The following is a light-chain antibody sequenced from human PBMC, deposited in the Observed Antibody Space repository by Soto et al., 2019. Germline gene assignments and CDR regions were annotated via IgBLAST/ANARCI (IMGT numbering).Light chain of an antibody. CDR3: QKSSSIPYT. CDR1: QTSSTY. V-gene: IGKV1-39*01. Sequence: DIQMTQSPSSLSASVGDRVTITCRASQTSSTYLHWYQQNPGKAPKLLIYAASNLQNGVPSRFSGSGSGTDFTLTISSLQPEDFATYYCQKSSSIPYTFGQGTKLEIK. CDR2: AAS. J-gene: IGKJ2*01.